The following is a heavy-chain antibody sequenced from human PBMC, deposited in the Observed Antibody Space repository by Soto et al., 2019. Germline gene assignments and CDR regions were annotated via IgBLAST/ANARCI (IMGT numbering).Heavy chain of an antibody. CDR1: GFTFSSYA. Sequence: GGSLRLSCAASGFTFSSYAMHWVRQAPGKGLEWVAVISYDGSNKYYADSVKGRFTISRDNSKNTLYLQMNSLRAEDTAVYYCARDIASGQRWLQLIDYWGQGTLVTVSS. J-gene: IGHJ4*02. V-gene: IGHV3-30-3*01. CDR3: ARDIASGQRWLQLIDY. CDR2: ISYDGSNK. D-gene: IGHD5-12*01.